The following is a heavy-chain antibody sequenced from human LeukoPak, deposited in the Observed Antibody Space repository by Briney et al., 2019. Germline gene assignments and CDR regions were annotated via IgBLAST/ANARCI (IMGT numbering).Heavy chain of an antibody. CDR1: GGSISSSSYY. J-gene: IGHJ4*02. V-gene: IGHV3-23*01. D-gene: IGHD6-13*01. CDR3: AKQISSWYNKYFDY. CDR2: ISGSGGST. Sequence: PSETLSLTCTVSGGSISSSSYYWGWIRQPPGKGLEWVSAISGSGGSTYYADSVKGRFTISRDNSKNTLYLQMNSLRAEDTAVYYCAKQISSWYNKYFDYWGQGTLVTVSS.